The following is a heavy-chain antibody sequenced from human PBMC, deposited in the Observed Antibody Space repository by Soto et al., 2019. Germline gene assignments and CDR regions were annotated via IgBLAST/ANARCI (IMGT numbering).Heavy chain of an antibody. Sequence: SETLSLTCAVQGGSFSGYIWTWIRQPPGKGLQWIGQINHSGSTYYNPSLKSRVTISLYTSNNQFSLKLNSVTAADTAVYYCAREGVSSSWYNYYGMDVWAQGTTVTVSS. V-gene: IGHV4-34*01. D-gene: IGHD6-13*01. CDR1: GGSFSGYI. CDR3: AREGVSSSWYNYYGMDV. CDR2: INHSGST. J-gene: IGHJ6*02.